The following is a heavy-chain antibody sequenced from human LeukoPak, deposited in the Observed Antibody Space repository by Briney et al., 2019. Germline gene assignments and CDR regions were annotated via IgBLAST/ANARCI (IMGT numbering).Heavy chain of an antibody. CDR3: ARTAGIAAAGTRGVNWFDP. D-gene: IGHD6-13*01. Sequence: GGSLRLSCAASGFTFSSYSMNWVRQAPGKGLEWVSSISSSSSYVYYADSVKGRFTISRDNAKNSLYLQMNSLRAEDTAVYYCARTAGIAAAGTRGVNWFDPWGQGTLVTVSS. CDR1: GFTFSSYS. J-gene: IGHJ5*02. V-gene: IGHV3-21*04. CDR2: ISSSSSYV.